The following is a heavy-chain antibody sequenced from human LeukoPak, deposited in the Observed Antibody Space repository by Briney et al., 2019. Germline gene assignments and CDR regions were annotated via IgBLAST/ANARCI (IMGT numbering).Heavy chain of an antibody. V-gene: IGHV3-23*01. J-gene: IGHJ3*02. CDR3: ARDKGTIWNSQNDPFDI. Sequence: PGGSLRLSCAASGFTFSSYAMSWVRQAPGKGLEWVSGISGSGGTTYYADSVKGRFTISRDNSKNTLYLQMNSLRGEDTAVYYCARDKGTIWNSQNDPFDIWGQGTMVTVSS. CDR1: GFTFSSYA. CDR2: ISGSGGTT. D-gene: IGHD1-7*01.